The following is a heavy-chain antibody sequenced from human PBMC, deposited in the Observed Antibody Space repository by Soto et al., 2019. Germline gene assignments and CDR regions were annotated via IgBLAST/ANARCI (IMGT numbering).Heavy chain of an antibody. CDR2: IYSGGST. CDR1: GITVSNNY. CDR3: ARMYE. V-gene: IGHV3-66*01. Sequence: VQLVESGGGLVQPGGSLRLSCAASGITVSNNYMRWVRQAPGKGLEWVSVIYSGGSTYYADSVKGRFTISRDNSKNTGSLQINRVRGEDRAVYYCARMYEWGQGTLVTVSS. J-gene: IGHJ4*02. D-gene: IGHD2-8*01.